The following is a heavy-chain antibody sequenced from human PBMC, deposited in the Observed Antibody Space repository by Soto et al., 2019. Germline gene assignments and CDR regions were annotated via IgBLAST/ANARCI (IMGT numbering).Heavy chain of an antibody. CDR2: INHSGST. Sequence: QVQLQQWGAGLLKPSETLSLTCAVYGGSFSGYYWSWIRQPPGKGLEWIGEINHSGSTNYNPSLKSRVTIAVDTSKNQCSLKLSAGTAADTAVYYCARGKLRVGATNKCDYWGQGTLVTVSS. V-gene: IGHV4-34*01. CDR3: ARGKLRVGATNKCDY. D-gene: IGHD1-26*01. CDR1: GGSFSGYY. J-gene: IGHJ4*02.